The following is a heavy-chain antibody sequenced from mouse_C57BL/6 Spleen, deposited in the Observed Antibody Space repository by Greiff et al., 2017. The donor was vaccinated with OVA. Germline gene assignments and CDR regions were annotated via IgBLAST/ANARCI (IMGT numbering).Heavy chain of an antibody. CDR1: GYSITSAY. CDR3: ARDEADGYTYWYFDD. Sequence: EVQLQESGPGLAQPSQTLSLTCSVTGYSITSAYWNWIRKFPGNQLEYMGYISYCGITSYHPSLKSRITITRDTSKTQYYLKLNSVTTENTTTYSCARDEADGYTYWYFDDWGTGTTVTVSS. V-gene: IGHV3-8*01. J-gene: IGHJ1*03. D-gene: IGHD2-3*01. CDR2: ISYCGIT.